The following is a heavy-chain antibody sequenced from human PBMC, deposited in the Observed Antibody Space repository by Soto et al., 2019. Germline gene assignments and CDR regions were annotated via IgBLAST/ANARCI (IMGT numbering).Heavy chain of an antibody. CDR3: ARDRVGYYDFWRGYFGMDV. D-gene: IGHD3-3*01. Sequence: QVQLVQSGAEVKKPGASVKVSCKASGYTFTSYGISWVRQAPGQGLEWMGWISAYNGNTNYAQKLQGRVTMTTDTSASTAYMELRSLRSDDTAVYYCARDRVGYYDFWRGYFGMDVWGQGTTVTVSS. V-gene: IGHV1-18*01. J-gene: IGHJ6*02. CDR1: GYTFTSYG. CDR2: ISAYNGNT.